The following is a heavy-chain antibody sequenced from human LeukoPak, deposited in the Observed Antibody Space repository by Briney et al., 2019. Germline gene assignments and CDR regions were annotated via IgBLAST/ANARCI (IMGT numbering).Heavy chain of an antibody. J-gene: IGHJ4*02. CDR1: GYTFTSYT. CDR3: ARLITVAAYYFDF. D-gene: IGHD6-19*01. Sequence: ASVKVSCKASGYTFTSYTIIWVRQAPGQGLEWMGWISGYNGNTNSAQKLQGRITMTTDTSMNTAYMELRSLRSDDTAVYYCARLITVAAYYFDFWGQGTLVTVSS. V-gene: IGHV1-18*01. CDR2: ISGYNGNT.